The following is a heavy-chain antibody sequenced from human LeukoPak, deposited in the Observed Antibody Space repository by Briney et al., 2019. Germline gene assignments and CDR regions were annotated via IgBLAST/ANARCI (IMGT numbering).Heavy chain of an antibody. CDR3: VKDGLDWGSYFDL. J-gene: IGHJ2*01. V-gene: IGHV3-23*01. D-gene: IGHD3-9*01. Sequence: GGSLRLSCAASGFTFSSYAMSWVRQAPGKGLEWVSAISGSGGSTYYADSVKGRFTISRDNSKNTLYLQMNNLRAEDTAVYYCVKDGLDWGSYFDLWGRGTLVTVSS. CDR1: GFTFSSYA. CDR2: ISGSGGST.